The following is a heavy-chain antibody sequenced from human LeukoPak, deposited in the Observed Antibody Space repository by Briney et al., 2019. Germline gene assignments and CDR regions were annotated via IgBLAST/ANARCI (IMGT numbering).Heavy chain of an antibody. Sequence: GESLKISCKGSGYSFTGYWIAWVRQMPGKGLEWMGIIYPDDSDARYSPSFQGQVTISADKSISTAYLQWSSLKASDTAMYYCARRRDLYSGSYYPFDYWGQGTLVTVSS. V-gene: IGHV5-51*01. J-gene: IGHJ4*02. D-gene: IGHD1-26*01. CDR1: GYSFTGYW. CDR2: IYPDDSDA. CDR3: ARRRDLYSGSYYPFDY.